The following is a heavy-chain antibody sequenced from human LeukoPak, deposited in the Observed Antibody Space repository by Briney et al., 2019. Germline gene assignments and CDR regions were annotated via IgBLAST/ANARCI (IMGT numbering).Heavy chain of an antibody. J-gene: IGHJ5*02. CDR3: AKGSRSWFWFP. Sequence: GGSLRLSCAASGFTFSSYAMSWVRPAPRKGREWVSAISGSGGSTYYAHSVKVRFTISRTNSKNTLPLQIDIRHPQNTAGYYFAKGSRSWFWFPWGQGTLVTVSS. CDR1: GFTFSSYA. V-gene: IGHV3-23*01. D-gene: IGHD6-13*01. CDR2: ISGSGGST.